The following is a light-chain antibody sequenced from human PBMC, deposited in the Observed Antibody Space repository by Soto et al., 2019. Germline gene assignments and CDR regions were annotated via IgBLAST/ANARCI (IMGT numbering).Light chain of an antibody. CDR2: GAS. CDR1: QSVSSSY. Sequence: EIVLTQSPGTLSLSPGERATLSCRASQSVSSSYLAWYQQKPGQAPRLLIYGASSRSTGIPDRFSGSGSGTAFTLTISRLEPEDFAVYYCKQYGSSPQFTFGPGTTVDIK. CDR3: KQYGSSPQFT. V-gene: IGKV3-20*01. J-gene: IGKJ3*01.